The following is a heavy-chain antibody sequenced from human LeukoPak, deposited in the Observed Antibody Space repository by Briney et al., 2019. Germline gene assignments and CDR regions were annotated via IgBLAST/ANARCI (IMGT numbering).Heavy chain of an antibody. V-gene: IGHV3-23*01. CDR1: GFTFSSYG. Sequence: GGSLRLSCAASGFTFSSYGMSWVRQAPGKGLEWVSAISGSGGSTYYADSVKGRFTISRDNSKNTLYLQMNSLRAEDTAVYYCAKDLRVYSGSYSDGFDYWGQGTLVTVSS. J-gene: IGHJ4*02. D-gene: IGHD1-26*01. CDR2: ISGSGGST. CDR3: AKDLRVYSGSYSDGFDY.